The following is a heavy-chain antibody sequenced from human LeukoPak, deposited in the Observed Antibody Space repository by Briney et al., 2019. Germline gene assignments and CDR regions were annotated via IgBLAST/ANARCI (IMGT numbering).Heavy chain of an antibody. CDR2: ISGSGGST. CDR3: AKAGCSGSYYKSSFDY. V-gene: IGHV3-23*01. D-gene: IGHD3-10*02. Sequence: GGSLRLSCAASGFTFSSYAMSWVRQAPGKGLEWVSAISGSGGSTYYADSVKGRFTISRDNSKNTLYLQMNSLRAEDTAVYYCAKAGCSGSYYKSSFDYWGQGTLVTVSS. CDR1: GFTFSSYA. J-gene: IGHJ4*02.